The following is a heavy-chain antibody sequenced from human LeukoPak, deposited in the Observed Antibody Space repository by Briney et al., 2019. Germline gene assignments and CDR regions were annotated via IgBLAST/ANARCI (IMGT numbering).Heavy chain of an antibody. CDR1: GFTFSSYW. V-gene: IGHV3-74*01. CDR2: INSDGSST. Sequence: GGSLRLSCAASGFTFSSYWMHWVRRAPGKGLVWVSRINSDGSSTSYADSVKGRFTISRDNAKNTLYLQMNSLGAEDTAVYYCARDHLFGNYIDYWGQGTLVTVSS. J-gene: IGHJ4*02. CDR3: ARDHLFGNYIDY. D-gene: IGHD3-10*02.